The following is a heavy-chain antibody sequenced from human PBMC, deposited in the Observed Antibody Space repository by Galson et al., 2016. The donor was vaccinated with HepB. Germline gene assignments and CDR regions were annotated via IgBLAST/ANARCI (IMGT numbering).Heavy chain of an antibody. J-gene: IGHJ6*02. CDR1: GFTVSSNC. V-gene: IGHV3-66*01. Sequence: SLRLSCAASGFTVSSNCMSWVRQAPGKGLEWVSLICDGGSAYYTDSVKASFTISRDNSKNTLYLQMNNLRADDTAVYFCARDRGLLHYYYGMDVWGQGTTVTVSS. CDR2: ICDGGSA. CDR3: ARDRGLLHYYYGMDV. D-gene: IGHD4-17*01.